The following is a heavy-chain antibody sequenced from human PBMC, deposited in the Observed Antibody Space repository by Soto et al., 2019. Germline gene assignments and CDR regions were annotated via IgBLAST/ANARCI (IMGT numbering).Heavy chain of an antibody. J-gene: IGHJ5*01. CDR1: GFMFSTTD. D-gene: IGHD3-10*01. V-gene: IGHV3-23*01. Sequence: GGSLRLSCAASGFMFSTTDMIWVRQAPGKGLEWVTTIEGSGTITYYADSVRGRFTISRDNSKNTVYLQMDSLTADDTAVYYCVKNSGWFNSWGQGTPVTVSS. CDR2: IEGSGTIT. CDR3: VKNSGWFNS.